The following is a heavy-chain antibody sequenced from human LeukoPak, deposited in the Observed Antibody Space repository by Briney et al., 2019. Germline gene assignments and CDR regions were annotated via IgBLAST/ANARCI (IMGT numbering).Heavy chain of an antibody. CDR1: GFTFSSYA. J-gene: IGHJ4*02. CDR2: ISYDGSNK. V-gene: IGHV3-30-3*01. CDR3: ARGSYYYGSGSYWSNY. D-gene: IGHD3-10*01. Sequence: GRSLRLSCAASGFTFSSYAMHWVRQAPGKGLEWVAVISYDGSNKYYADSVKGRFTISRDNSKNTLYLQMNSLRAEDTAVYYCARGSYYYGSGSYWSNYWGQGTLVTVSS.